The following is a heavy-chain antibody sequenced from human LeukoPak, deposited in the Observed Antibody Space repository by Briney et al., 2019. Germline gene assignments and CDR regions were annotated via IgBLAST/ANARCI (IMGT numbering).Heavy chain of an antibody. CDR3: AKGGHSSGWVFDY. V-gene: IGHV3-23*01. Sequence: GGSLRLSCAASGFSVSSNYMTWVRQAPGKGLEWVSAISGSGGSTYYADSVKGRFTISRDNSKNTLYVQMNSLRAEDTAVYYCAKGGHSSGWVFDYWGQGTLVTVSS. D-gene: IGHD6-19*01. CDR2: ISGSGGST. J-gene: IGHJ4*02. CDR1: GFSVSSNY.